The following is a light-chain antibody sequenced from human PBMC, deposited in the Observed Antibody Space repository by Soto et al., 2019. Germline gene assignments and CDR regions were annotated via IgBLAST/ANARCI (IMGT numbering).Light chain of an antibody. CDR1: QSVSTY. V-gene: IGKV3-11*01. CDR2: DAS. Sequence: EIVLTQSPATLSLSPGERATLSCRASQSVSTYLAGYQQKPGQAPRLLIYDASNRATGIPARFSGSGSGTDFTLTISSLEPEDFAVYYCQQRSNWPFSWTFGQRTKVEIK. CDR3: QQRSNWPFSWT. J-gene: IGKJ1*01.